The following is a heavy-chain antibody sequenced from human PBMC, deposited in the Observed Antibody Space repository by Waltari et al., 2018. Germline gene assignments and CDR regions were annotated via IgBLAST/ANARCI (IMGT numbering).Heavy chain of an antibody. Sequence: QVQLQESGPGLVEPSGNLSLSRAVSGSSLSDRNWWGWVRQPPGKGLEWIGEIYYTGSANYNPSLKSRVVISVDKSKKQFSLKLSSVTAADTAVYYCAREHYDSSGSFDCWGQGTLVTVSS. CDR2: IYYTGSA. D-gene: IGHD3-22*01. J-gene: IGHJ4*02. CDR3: AREHYDSSGSFDC. CDR1: GSSLSDRNW. V-gene: IGHV4-4*02.